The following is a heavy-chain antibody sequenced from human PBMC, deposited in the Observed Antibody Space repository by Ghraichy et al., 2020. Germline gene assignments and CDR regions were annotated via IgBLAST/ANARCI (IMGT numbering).Heavy chain of an antibody. V-gene: IGHV1-46*03. CDR2: INPTVGST. D-gene: IGHD4-23*01. CDR1: GYTFTDYY. CDR3: ARVVCNSWGSAFDI. J-gene: IGHJ3*02. Sequence: ASVKVSCKASGYTFTDYYMHWVRQAPGQGLEWMGIINPTVGSTTYAQKFQGRVTMTRDTSTSTVYMELSSLTSEDTAMYYCARVVCNSWGSAFDIWGQGTMVTVSS.